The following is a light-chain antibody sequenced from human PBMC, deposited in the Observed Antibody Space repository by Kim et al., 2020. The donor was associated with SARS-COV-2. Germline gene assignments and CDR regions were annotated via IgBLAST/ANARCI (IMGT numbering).Light chain of an antibody. CDR1: QSVDNRY. J-gene: IGKJ2*01. CDR2: ATS. CDR3: QQFGSANSPRYS. Sequence: ELVLTQSPGTVSLSPGERATLSCRASQSVDNRYFAWYQQKPGQAPRLLIHATSSRATGIPDRFSGSGSGTDFTLTISRLEPEDFAVYYSQQFGSANSPRYSLGQGTKLEI. V-gene: IGKV3-20*01.